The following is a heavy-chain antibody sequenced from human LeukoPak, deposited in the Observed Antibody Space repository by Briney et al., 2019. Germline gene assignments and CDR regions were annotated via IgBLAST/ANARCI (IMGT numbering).Heavy chain of an antibody. CDR1: GFTFSSYG. CDR3: ARDSSGWYLIDY. V-gene: IGHV3-33*01. J-gene: IGHJ4*02. D-gene: IGHD6-19*01. Sequence: GRSLRLSCAASGFTFSSYGMHWVRQAPGKGLEWVAVIWYDGSNKYYADSVKDRFTISRDNSKNTLYLQMNSLRAEDTAVYYCARDSSGWYLIDYWGQGTLVTVSS. CDR2: IWYDGSNK.